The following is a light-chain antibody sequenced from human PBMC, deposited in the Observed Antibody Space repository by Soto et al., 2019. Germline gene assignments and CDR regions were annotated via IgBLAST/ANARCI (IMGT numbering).Light chain of an antibody. CDR2: DVS. Sequence: QSALTQPASVSGSPGQSIAISCTGTSSDVGAYNYVSWYQQHPGKAPKLMIYDVSHRPSGASDRFSGSKSGNTASLTISGLQPEDEADYYCTSYTSSSTYVFGTGT. CDR1: SSDVGAYNY. CDR3: TSYTSSSTYV. J-gene: IGLJ1*01. V-gene: IGLV2-14*01.